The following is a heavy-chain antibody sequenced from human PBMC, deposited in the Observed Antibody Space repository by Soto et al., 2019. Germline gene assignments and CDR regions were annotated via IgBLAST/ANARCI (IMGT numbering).Heavy chain of an antibody. CDR3: ARENIVVVPAAMGYYYYGMDV. V-gene: IGHV1-2*04. CDR1: GYTFTGYY. J-gene: IGHJ6*02. CDR2: INPNSGGT. D-gene: IGHD2-2*01. Sequence: ASVKVSCKASGYTFTGYYMHWVRQAPGQGLEWMGWINPNSGGTNYAQKFQGWVTMTRDTSISTAYMELSRLRSDDTAVYYCARENIVVVPAAMGYYYYGMDVWGQGTTVTVSS.